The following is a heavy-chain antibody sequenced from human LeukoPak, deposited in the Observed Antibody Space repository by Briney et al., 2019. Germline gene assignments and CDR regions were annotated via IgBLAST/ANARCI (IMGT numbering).Heavy chain of an antibody. J-gene: IGHJ6*02. CDR1: GGSISSGGYS. V-gene: IGHV4-30-2*01. CDR2: IYHSGST. D-gene: IGHD2-2*01. CDR3: ARGSSDCSSTSCYPNFYYYYGMDV. Sequence: SQTLSLTCTVSGGSISSGGYSWSWIRQPPGKGLEWIGYIYHSGSTYYNPSLKSRVTISVDRSKNQFSLKLNSVTAADTAVYYCARGSSDCSSTSCYPNFYYYYGMDVWGQGTTVTVSS.